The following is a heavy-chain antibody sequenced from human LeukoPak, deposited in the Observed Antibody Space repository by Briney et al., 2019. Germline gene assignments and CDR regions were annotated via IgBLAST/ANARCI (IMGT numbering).Heavy chain of an antibody. D-gene: IGHD5-18*01. CDR2: IRYDGTNK. Sequence: GGSLRLSCEASGFSFSSYGLHWVRQAPGKGPEWVAFIRYDGTNKYYADSVKGRFTIFRDNSKNTLYLQMNTLRHEDTAVYYCAKGWDVNTAIDYWGQGTLVTVSS. CDR1: GFSFSSYG. J-gene: IGHJ4*02. CDR3: AKGWDVNTAIDY. V-gene: IGHV3-30*02.